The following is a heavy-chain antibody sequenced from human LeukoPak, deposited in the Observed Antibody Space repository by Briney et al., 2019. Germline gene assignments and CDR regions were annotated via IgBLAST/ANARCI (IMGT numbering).Heavy chain of an antibody. CDR3: AKHWSDYYGSVYFDY. V-gene: IGHV3-23*01. D-gene: IGHD3-10*01. Sequence: GGSLRLSCAASGFTFSSYAMSWVRQAPGKGLEWVSIISVNSLNTNYADSVKGRFTISRDYSKNTLYLQMNSLRVEDTAVYYCAKHWSDYYGSVYFDYWGQGTLVTVSS. CDR2: ISVNSLNT. CDR1: GFTFSSYA. J-gene: IGHJ4*02.